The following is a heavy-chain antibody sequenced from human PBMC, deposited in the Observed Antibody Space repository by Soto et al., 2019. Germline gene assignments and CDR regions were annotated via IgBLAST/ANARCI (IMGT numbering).Heavy chain of an antibody. V-gene: IGHV1-69*06. CDR2: IIPIFGTA. D-gene: IGHD1-1*01. Sequence: QVQLVQSGAEVKKPGSSVKVSCKASGGTFSSYAISWVRQAPGQGLEWMGGIIPIFGTANYAQKFQGRVTITADKSTSTAYMELSSLRSEDTAVYYCASEIGGTHCYYYGTDVWGQGTTVTVSS. CDR1: GGTFSSYA. CDR3: ASEIGGTHCYYYGTDV. J-gene: IGHJ6*02.